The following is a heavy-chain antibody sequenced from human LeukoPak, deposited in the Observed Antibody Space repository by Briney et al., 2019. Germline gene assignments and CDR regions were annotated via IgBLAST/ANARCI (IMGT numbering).Heavy chain of an antibody. D-gene: IGHD5-18*01. Sequence: PGGSLRLSCAASGFTFSSYWMHWVRQAPGKGLVRVSRINSDGSSTSYADSVKGRFTISRDNAKNTLNLQMNSLRAEDTAVYYCATSSDTAMVFDYWGQGTLVTVSS. V-gene: IGHV3-74*01. CDR3: ATSSDTAMVFDY. CDR2: INSDGSST. CDR1: GFTFSSYW. J-gene: IGHJ4*02.